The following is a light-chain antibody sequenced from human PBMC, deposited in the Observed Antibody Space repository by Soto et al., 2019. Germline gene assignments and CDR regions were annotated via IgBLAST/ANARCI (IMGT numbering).Light chain of an antibody. CDR3: QQYGSSPE. V-gene: IGKV3-20*01. CDR2: GAS. Sequence: EIVLTQSPGTLSLSPGERATLSCRARQSVSSNHLAWYQQKPGQAPRLLIYGASSRATGIPDRFTGSGSGTDFTLTISRLEPEDFAVYYCQQYGSSPEFGQGTKVEIK. CDR1: QSVSSNH. J-gene: IGKJ1*01.